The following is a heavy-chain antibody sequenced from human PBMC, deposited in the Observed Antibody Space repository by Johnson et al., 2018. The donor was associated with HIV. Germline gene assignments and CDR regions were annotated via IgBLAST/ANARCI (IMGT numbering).Heavy chain of an antibody. CDR1: GFTFSSYA. D-gene: IGHD6-19*01. CDR2: FYSGGST. CDR3: ARGNKGYSSGWDAFDI. V-gene: IGHV3-66*01. Sequence: VQLVESGGGVVQPGRSLRLSCAASGFTFSSYAMHWVRQAPGKGLEWVSVFYSGGSTYYADSVRGRFTISRDNSKNTLYLQMNSLRAGDTAVYYCARGNKGYSSGWDAFDIWGQGTMVTVSS. J-gene: IGHJ3*02.